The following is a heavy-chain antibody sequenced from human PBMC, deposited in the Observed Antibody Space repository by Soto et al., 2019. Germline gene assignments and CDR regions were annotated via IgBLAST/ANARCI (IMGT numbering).Heavy chain of an antibody. J-gene: IGHJ6*02. D-gene: IGHD4-17*01. CDR2: IYHSGST. V-gene: IGHV4-30-2*01. CDR3: ARAHYGDYGYGMDV. CDR1: GGSISIGGYS. Sequence: QLQLQESGSGLVKPSQTLSLTCAVSGGSISIGGYSWSWIRQPPGKGLEWIGYIYHSGSTYYNPSLKSRVTISVDRSKNQFSLKLSSVTAADTAVYYCARAHYGDYGYGMDVWGQGTTVTVSS.